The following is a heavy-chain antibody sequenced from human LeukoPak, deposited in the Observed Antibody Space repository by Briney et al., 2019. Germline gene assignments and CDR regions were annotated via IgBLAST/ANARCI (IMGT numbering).Heavy chain of an antibody. Sequence: SETLSLTCTVSGGSISSYYWSWIQQPAGKGLEWIGRIYTSGSTNYNPSLKSRVTMSVDTSKNQFSLKLSSVTAADTAVYYCARDRATATTKNYYYGMDVWGQGTTVTVSS. CDR3: ARDRATATTKNYYYGMDV. CDR1: GGSISSYY. V-gene: IGHV4-4*07. D-gene: IGHD4-17*01. CDR2: IYTSGST. J-gene: IGHJ6*02.